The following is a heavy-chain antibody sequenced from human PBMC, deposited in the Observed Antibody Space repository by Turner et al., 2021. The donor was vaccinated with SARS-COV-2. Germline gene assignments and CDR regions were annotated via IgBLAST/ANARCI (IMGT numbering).Heavy chain of an antibody. J-gene: IGHJ6*02. V-gene: IGHV4-34*01. D-gene: IGHD2-21*02. CDR1: GGSFRGYY. Sequence: QVQLPQWGAGLLKPSETLSLTCAADGGSFRGYYWSWIRQSPGKGLEWIGEISHSGSTTYDPALKNRVTLSVDRSKIQFSLRLSSVTAADTAVYYCARVNYGGVTVRDYYSYYGMDVWGQGTTVTVS. CDR2: ISHSGST. CDR3: ARVNYGGVTVRDYYSYYGMDV.